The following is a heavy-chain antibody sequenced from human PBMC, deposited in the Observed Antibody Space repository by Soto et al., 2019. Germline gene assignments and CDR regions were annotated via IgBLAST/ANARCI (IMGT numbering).Heavy chain of an antibody. CDR3: VKESTPPFFDS. J-gene: IGHJ4*02. CDR1: GFTLNNYG. Sequence: PGGTLRLCCVGSGFTLNNYGVHWVRQAPGKGLEWVALMWYDGLRQTYLDSVRGRFTVSRDSPTNTIYLQMNSLRVEDTGNYFCVKESTPPFFDSWGQGTPVTV. D-gene: IGHD2-15*01. V-gene: IGHV3-33*03. CDR2: MWYDGLRQ.